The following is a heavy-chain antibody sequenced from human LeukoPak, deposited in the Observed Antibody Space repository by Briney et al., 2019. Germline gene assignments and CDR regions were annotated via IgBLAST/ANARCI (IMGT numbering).Heavy chain of an antibody. CDR2: ISAYNGNT. D-gene: IGHD1-26*01. J-gene: IGHJ3*02. CDR1: GYTFTNYG. V-gene: IGHV1-18*01. Sequence: ASVKVSCKASGYTFTNYGISWVRQAPGQGLEWMGWISAYNGNTKYAQKVQGRVTMTTDTSTSTAYMELRSLRSDDTAVYYCAGVGASGRAPNAFDIWGQGTMVTVSS. CDR3: AGVGASGRAPNAFDI.